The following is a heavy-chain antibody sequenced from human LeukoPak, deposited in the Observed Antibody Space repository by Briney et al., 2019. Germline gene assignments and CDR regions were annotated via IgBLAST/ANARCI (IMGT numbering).Heavy chain of an antibody. CDR2: INPSGGST. J-gene: IGHJ3*02. CDR3: ARIRDGYNDAYDI. CDR1: GYTFTIYY. V-gene: IGHV1-46*01. Sequence: ASVTVSCMASGYTFTIYYMHWLRQAPGQGREWMGIINPSGGSTSYAQKFQGRVTMTRDTSTSTVYMELSSLRSEDTAIYYCARIRDGYNDAYDIWGQGTVVTVPS. D-gene: IGHD5-24*01.